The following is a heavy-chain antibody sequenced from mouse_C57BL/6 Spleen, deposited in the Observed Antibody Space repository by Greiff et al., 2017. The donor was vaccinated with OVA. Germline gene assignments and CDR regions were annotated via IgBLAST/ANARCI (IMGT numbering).Heavy chain of an antibody. Sequence: EVKLVESEGGLVQPGSSMKLSCTASGFTFSDYYMDWVRQVPEKGLEWVAHINYAGSSTYSLDSLKSRFIISRDNAKNILYLQMSSRKSDDTATYYCARDSSGYGFAYWGQGTLVTVAA. V-gene: IGHV5-16*01. J-gene: IGHJ3*01. CDR2: INYAGSST. CDR3: ARDSSGYGFAY. D-gene: IGHD3-2*02. CDR1: GFTFSDYY.